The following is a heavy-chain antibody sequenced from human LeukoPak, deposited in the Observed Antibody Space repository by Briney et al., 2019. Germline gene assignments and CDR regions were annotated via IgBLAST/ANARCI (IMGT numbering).Heavy chain of an antibody. D-gene: IGHD2-2*01. V-gene: IGHV3-7*01. Sequence: GGSLRLSCAASGFTFSSYWMNWVRQAPGKGLEWVANIKQDGSEKYYVDSVKGRFIISRDNAKNSLYLQMNSLRAEDTAVYYCARGHGVVAASGDAFDIWGQGTMVTVSS. CDR3: ARGHGVVAASGDAFDI. CDR2: IKQDGSEK. J-gene: IGHJ3*02. CDR1: GFTFSSYW.